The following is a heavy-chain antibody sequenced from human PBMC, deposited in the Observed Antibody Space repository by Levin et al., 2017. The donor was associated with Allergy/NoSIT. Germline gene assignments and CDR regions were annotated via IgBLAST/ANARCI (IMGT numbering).Heavy chain of an antibody. V-gene: IGHV3-48*01. CDR3: ARGYCSGGVCYSGY. J-gene: IGHJ4*02. Sequence: GGSLRLSCAASGFTFSDFNMHWVRQAPGKGLECVSYISPTSSTIFYADSVKGRFTTSRDNAKNSLYLQMNSLRAEDTAVYYCARGYCSGGVCYSGYWGQGTLVTVSS. CDR1: GFTFSDFN. D-gene: IGHD2-8*02. CDR2: ISPTSSTI.